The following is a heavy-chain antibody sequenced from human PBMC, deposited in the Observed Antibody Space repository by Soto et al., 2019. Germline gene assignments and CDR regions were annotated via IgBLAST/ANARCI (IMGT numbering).Heavy chain of an antibody. CDR3: ARVTTFYDILTSSYALNYFDY. V-gene: IGHV3-7*03. CDR2: IKQDGGQT. CDR1: GFTFDSYW. J-gene: IGHJ4*02. Sequence: EVQLVESGGGFVQPGGSLRLSCAASGFTFDSYWMTWVRQAPGKGLEWVAHIKQDGGQTYYVDSVKGRFTISRDNAKTSLYLQMNNLRAEDTAVYYCARVTTFYDILTSSYALNYFDYWGQGTRVTVSS. D-gene: IGHD3-9*01.